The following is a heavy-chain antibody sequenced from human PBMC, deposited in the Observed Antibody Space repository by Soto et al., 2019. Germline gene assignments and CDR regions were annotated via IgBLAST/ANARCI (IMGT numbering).Heavy chain of an antibody. CDR3: ARDASPARITGTTTRKPHIYCYDY. V-gene: IGHV4-38-2*02. D-gene: IGHD1-7*01. CDR1: CYSISSGLY. J-gene: IGHJ4*02. CDR2: IYRGGIT. Sequence: SSETLSLTCAVSCYSISSGLYWGWIRQPPVKGLECIGTIYRGGITYYNPSLKSRVTISIDTSKNHFSMRLSSVTAADTAVYFCARDASPARITGTTTRKPHIYCYDYWGQGTLVNVSS.